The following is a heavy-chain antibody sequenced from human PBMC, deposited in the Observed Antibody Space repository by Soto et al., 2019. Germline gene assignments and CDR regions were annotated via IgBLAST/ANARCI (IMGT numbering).Heavy chain of an antibody. V-gene: IGHV3-23*01. D-gene: IGHD3-3*01. CDR2: ISGSGGST. J-gene: IGHJ4*02. CDR3: AKAFIRFLEWSTTYYFDY. Sequence: GGSLRLSCAASGFTFSSYAIIFFRHSPFKWLEWVSAISGSGGSTYYADSVKGRFTISRDNSKNTLYLQMNSLRAEDTAVYYCAKAFIRFLEWSTTYYFDYWGQGTLVTVSS. CDR1: GFTFSSYA.